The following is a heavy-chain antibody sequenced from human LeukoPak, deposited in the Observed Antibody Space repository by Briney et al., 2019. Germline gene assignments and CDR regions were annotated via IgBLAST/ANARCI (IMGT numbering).Heavy chain of an antibody. CDR1: GFTFSSYG. D-gene: IGHD5-12*01. V-gene: IGHV3-30*18. CDR2: ISYDGSNK. Sequence: GGSLRLSCAASGFTFSSYGMHWVRQAPGKGLEWVAVISYDGSNKYYADSVKGRFTISRANSKNTLYLQMNSLRAEDTAVYYCAKAAGNWGYSLYWGQGTLVTVSS. J-gene: IGHJ4*02. CDR3: AKAAGNWGYSLY.